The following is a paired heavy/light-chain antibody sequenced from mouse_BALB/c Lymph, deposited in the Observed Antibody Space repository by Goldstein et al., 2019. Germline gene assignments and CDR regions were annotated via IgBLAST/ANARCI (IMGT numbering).Heavy chain of an antibody. CDR2: IYPYNGGS. D-gene: IGHD2-4*01. V-gene: IGHV1S29*02. Sequence: EVQLQQSGPELVKPGASVKISCKASGYTFTDYNMHWVKQSHGKSLEWIGNIYPYNGGSAYNQKFKSKATLTVDSSSSTAYMELRSLTSEDSAVYYCAREGSTMITVDYFDYWGQGTTLTVSS. CDR3: AREGSTMITVDYFDY. J-gene: IGHJ2*01. CDR1: GYTFTDYN.
Light chain of an antibody. J-gene: IGKJ5*01. Sequence: ETTVTQSPASLSMAIGEKVTIRCITNTDIDDDMNWYQQKPGEPPKLLISEGNTLRPGVPSRFSSSGYGTDFVFTIENMLSEDVAEYYCLQSDNLSLTFGTGTKLELK. CDR2: EGN. CDR1: TDIDDD. CDR3: LQSDNLSLT. V-gene: IGKV17-121*01.